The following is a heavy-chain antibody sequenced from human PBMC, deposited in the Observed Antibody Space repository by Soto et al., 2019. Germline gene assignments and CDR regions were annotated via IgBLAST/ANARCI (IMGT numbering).Heavy chain of an antibody. CDR2: IIPVFGTP. J-gene: IGHJ6*04. Sequence: QVQLVQSGAEVKKPGSSVKVSCKASGGSLSNYGISWVRQAPGQGLEWMGAIIPVFGTPNYAQKFQDRVTITADETITTVYMEVRILTSEDTAVYYCARGDATKIVVTTYYAMDVWGNGTTVTVSS. CDR3: ARGDATKIVVTTYYAMDV. D-gene: IGHD3-22*01. CDR1: GGSLSNYG. V-gene: IGHV1-69*12.